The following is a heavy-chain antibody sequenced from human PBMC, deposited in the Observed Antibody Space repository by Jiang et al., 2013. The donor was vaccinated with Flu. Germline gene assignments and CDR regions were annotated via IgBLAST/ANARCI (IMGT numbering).Heavy chain of an antibody. CDR3: AKLSRFGEIFGYFDS. J-gene: IGHJ4*02. V-gene: IGHV4-39*01. Sequence: PGLVKPSETLSLTCTVSGGSISITSYYWGWIRQPPGKGLEWIGNIYYSGDTYYNPSLKSRVTMSVDTSKNQFSLKLSSVTAADTGVYYCAKLSRFGEIFGYFDSWGQGTLVPVSS. D-gene: IGHD3-10*01. CDR1: GGSISITSYY. CDR2: IYYSGDT.